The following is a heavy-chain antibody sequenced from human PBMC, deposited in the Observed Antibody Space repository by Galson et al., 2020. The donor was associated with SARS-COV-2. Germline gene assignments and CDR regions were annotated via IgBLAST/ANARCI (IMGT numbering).Heavy chain of an antibody. Sequence: GGSLRLSCAASGFIFSDYVMNWVRQAPGKGLEWVSSITSGSHTYYADSVKGRFTISRDNAKNSLNLQMNSLRAEDTAVYYCARGARGSTYGPGGYWGQGTLVIVSS. CDR3: ARGARGSTYGPGGY. D-gene: IGHD5-18*01. V-gene: IGHV3-21*01. CDR1: GFIFSDYV. J-gene: IGHJ4*02. CDR2: ITSGSHT.